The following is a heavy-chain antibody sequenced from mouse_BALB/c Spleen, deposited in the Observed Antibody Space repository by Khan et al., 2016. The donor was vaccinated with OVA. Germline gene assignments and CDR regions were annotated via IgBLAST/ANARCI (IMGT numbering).Heavy chain of an antibody. V-gene: IGHV1-4*01. Sequence: QVQLQQSGVELARPGASVKMSCKASGYTFISYTIHWIKKRPGPGLEWIGYINPSNGYTNYNQKFKDKATLTTDKSSTTAYLQLSSLTSDDSAVYNCVRDGAYHRNDGWFAYWGQGTLVTVSA. CDR2: INPSNGYT. J-gene: IGHJ3*01. D-gene: IGHD2-14*01. CDR1: GYTFISYT. CDR3: VRDGAYHRNDGWFAY.